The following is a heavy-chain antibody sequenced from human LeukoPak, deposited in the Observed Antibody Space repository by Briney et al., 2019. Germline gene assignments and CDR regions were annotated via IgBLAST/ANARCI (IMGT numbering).Heavy chain of an antibody. Sequence: PSGTLSLTCAVSGGSISSSKWWSWARQPPGKGLEWIGYIYYSGSTNYNPSLKSRVTISVDTSKNQFSLKLSSVTAADTAVYYCARGHAVDYWGQGTLVTVSS. CDR1: GGSISSSKW. J-gene: IGHJ4*02. V-gene: IGHV4-4*02. CDR2: IYYSGST. CDR3: ARGHAVDY. D-gene: IGHD2-8*01.